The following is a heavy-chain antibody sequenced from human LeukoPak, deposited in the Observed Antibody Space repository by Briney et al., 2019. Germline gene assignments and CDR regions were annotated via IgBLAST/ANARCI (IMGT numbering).Heavy chain of an antibody. D-gene: IGHD3-10*01. J-gene: IGHJ4*02. CDR2: ISSSGSTI. Sequence: PGGSLRLSCAASGFTFSSYEMNWVRQAPGKGLEWVSYISSSGSTIYYADSVKGRFTISRDNAKNSLYLQMNSLRAEDTAVYYCASRGVRGVIRYWGQGTLVTVSS. CDR1: GFTFSSYE. CDR3: ASRGVRGVIRY. V-gene: IGHV3-48*03.